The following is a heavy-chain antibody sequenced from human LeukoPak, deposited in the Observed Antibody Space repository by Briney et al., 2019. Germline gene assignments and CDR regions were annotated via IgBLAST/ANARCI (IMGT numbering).Heavy chain of an antibody. CDR3: ARTIYYYYMDV. V-gene: IGHV4-4*07. CDR1: GGSISSYY. D-gene: IGHD3-3*01. CDR2: FYSSVST. Sequence: PSETLSLTCIVSGGSISSYYWNWIRQSAGKGLEWIGRFYSSVSTDYNPSLKRRVTMSVDTSKNQFSLKLSSVTAADTAVYYCARTIYYYYMDVWGKGTTVTVSS. J-gene: IGHJ6*03.